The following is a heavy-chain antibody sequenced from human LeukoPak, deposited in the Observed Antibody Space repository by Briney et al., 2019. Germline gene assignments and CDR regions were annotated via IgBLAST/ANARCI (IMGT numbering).Heavy chain of an antibody. V-gene: IGHV1-18*01. CDR2: ISAYNGNT. J-gene: IGHJ1*01. CDR1: GYTFTSYG. Sequence: ASVKVSCKASGYTFTSYGISWVRQAPGQGLEWMGWISAYNGNTNYAQKLQGRVTMTTDTSTSTAYMELRSLRSEDTAVYYCARVYSSGWFLNGEFFQHWGQGTLVTVSS. D-gene: IGHD6-19*01. CDR3: ARVYSSGWFLNGEFFQH.